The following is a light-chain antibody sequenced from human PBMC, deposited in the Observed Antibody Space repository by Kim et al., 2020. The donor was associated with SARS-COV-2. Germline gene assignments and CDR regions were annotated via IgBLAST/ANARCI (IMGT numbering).Light chain of an antibody. CDR3: EQYNNWPQT. V-gene: IGKV3-15*01. Sequence: VATRERATLSCGASQSVSSYLAWYQHKPGQAPRLLIDGAATRDTGVPTRCSGSGCGTEFTLTILSLQSEDFTIYYCEQYNNWPQTFGQETKVDIK. J-gene: IGKJ1*01. CDR2: GAA. CDR1: QSVSSY.